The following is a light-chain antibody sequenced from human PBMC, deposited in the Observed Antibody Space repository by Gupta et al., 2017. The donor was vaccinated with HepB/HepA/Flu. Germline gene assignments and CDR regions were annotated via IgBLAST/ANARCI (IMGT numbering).Light chain of an antibody. CDR2: GAS. J-gene: IGKJ5*01. V-gene: IGKV1-39*01. Sequence: DIQMNQSPSSLSASVGDRVTITCRASQSISTYLNWYQHKPGKAPKLLIYGASSLQSGVPSRFSGSGSGTDFTLIISSLQPEDFATYYCQQSYRSPITFGQGTRLEIK. CDR1: QSISTY. CDR3: QQSYRSPIT.